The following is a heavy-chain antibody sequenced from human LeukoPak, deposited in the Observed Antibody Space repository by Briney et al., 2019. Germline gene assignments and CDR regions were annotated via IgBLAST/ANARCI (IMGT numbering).Heavy chain of an antibody. J-gene: IGHJ4*02. Sequence: GASVRVSCKVSGYTLSQLAMHWVRQAPGKGLEWMGGFDPEDGETIYAQKFQGRVTMTEDKSTDTAYMELSSLRSEDTAVYYCATWSGSYHLYRGQGTLVTVSS. CDR1: GYTLSQLA. V-gene: IGHV1-24*01. CDR3: ATWSGSYHLY. CDR2: FDPEDGET. D-gene: IGHD1-26*01.